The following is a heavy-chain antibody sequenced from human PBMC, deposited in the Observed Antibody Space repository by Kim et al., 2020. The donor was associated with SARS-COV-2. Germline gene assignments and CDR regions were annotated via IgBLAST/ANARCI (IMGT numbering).Heavy chain of an antibody. CDR1: GFTFSSYG. CDR2: IWYDGSNT. Sequence: GGSLRLSCAASGFTFSSYGMHWVRQAPGKGLEWVAAIWYDGSNTYYADSVKGRFTISRDNSKNTLYLQMNSLRAEDTAVYYCARGQCSGGSCYFDYWGQGTLVTVSS. J-gene: IGHJ4*02. D-gene: IGHD2-15*01. CDR3: ARGQCSGGSCYFDY. V-gene: IGHV3-33*01.